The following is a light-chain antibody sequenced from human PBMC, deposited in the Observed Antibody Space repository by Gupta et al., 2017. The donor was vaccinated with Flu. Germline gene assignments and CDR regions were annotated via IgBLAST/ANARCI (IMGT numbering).Light chain of an antibody. CDR1: AGPVISDYY. J-gene: IGLJ3*02. V-gene: IGLV7-43*01. CDR2: KTD. CDR3: LIMYGNAWV. Sequence: QTVVTQEPSLPVSPGGTVTLTCASSAGPVISDYYPNWFQQKPGQPPRALIYKTDNKHSWTPARFSGSLLGGKAALTLSGAQPEDEADYYCLIMYGNAWVLGGGTKLTVL.